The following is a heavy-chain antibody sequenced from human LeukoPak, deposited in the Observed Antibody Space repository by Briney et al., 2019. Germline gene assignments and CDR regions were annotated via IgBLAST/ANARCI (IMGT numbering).Heavy chain of an antibody. CDR3: ARVPDSGDAFDI. D-gene: IGHD1-26*01. J-gene: IGHJ3*02. Sequence: SETLSLTCTVSGGSISSNYWSWIRHPAGKGPEWIGRIYTSGSTNYNPSLKSRVTMSVDTSKNQLSLKLSSVTAADTAVYYCARVPDSGDAFDIWGQGTMVTVSS. CDR2: IYTSGST. CDR1: GGSISSNY. V-gene: IGHV4-4*07.